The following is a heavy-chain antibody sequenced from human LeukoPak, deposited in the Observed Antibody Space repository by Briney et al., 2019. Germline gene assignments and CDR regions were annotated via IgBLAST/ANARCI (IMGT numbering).Heavy chain of an antibody. V-gene: IGHV3-11*01. CDR1: GFTFSDYY. CDR3: VKDRYFYDSGSKAN. J-gene: IGHJ4*02. D-gene: IGHD3-22*01. CDR2: ISSSGSTI. Sequence: GGSLRLSCAASGFTFSDYYMIWIRQAPGKGLEWVSYISSSGSTIYYADSLKGRFTISRDNAKNSLYLQMNSLRVEDTAVYYCVKDRYFYDSGSKANWGQGTLVTVSS.